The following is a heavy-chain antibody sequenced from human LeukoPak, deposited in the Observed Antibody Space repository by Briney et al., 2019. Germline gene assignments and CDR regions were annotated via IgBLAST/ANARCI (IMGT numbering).Heavy chain of an antibody. CDR2: ISGDGGST. V-gene: IGHV3-43*02. CDR3: ARDTTSGGIDY. J-gene: IGHJ4*02. Sequence: GGSLRLSCAASGFPFSSYAIHWVRQAPGEGLEWVSLISGDGGSTHYADSVRGRFTFSRDNSKNSLYLQMNSLRTEDTALYYCARDTTSGGIDYWSQGTLVTVSS. D-gene: IGHD2/OR15-2a*01. CDR1: GFPFSSYA.